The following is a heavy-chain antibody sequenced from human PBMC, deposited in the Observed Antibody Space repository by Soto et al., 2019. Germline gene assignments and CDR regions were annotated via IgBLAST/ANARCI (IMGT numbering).Heavy chain of an antibody. V-gene: IGHV3-30*18. CDR1: GFNFSSYG. CDR2: ISYDGSNK. J-gene: IGHJ6*02. CDR3: AKAKYSGSYHYYGMDV. Sequence: QVQLVESGGGVVQPGRSLRLSCVASGFNFSSYGMHWVRQAPGKGLKWVAVISYDGSNKYYADSVKGRFSISRDNSKNTLYLQMNSLRAEDTAVHYCAKAKYSGSYHYYGMDVWGQGTTVTVSS. D-gene: IGHD1-26*01.